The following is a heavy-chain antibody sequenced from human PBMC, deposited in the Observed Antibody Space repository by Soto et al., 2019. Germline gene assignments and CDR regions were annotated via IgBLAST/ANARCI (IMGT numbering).Heavy chain of an antibody. CDR2: IWYDGSNK. D-gene: IGHD6-6*01. CDR3: AGDLAGSSGGYYYYYGMDV. CDR1: GFTFSSYG. V-gene: IGHV3-33*01. J-gene: IGHJ6*02. Sequence: GGSLRLSCAASGFTFSSYGMHWVRQAPGKGLEWVAVIWYDGSNKYYADSVKGRFTISRDNSKNTLYLQMNSLKAEDRAVSSWAGDLAGSSGGYYYYYGMDVWGQGTPVTVSS.